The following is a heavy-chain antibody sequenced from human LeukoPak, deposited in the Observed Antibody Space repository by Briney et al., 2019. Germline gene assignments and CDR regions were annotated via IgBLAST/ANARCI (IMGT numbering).Heavy chain of an antibody. CDR1: GYTFTSYG. D-gene: IGHD3-22*01. CDR3: ARDDYDSSGCYYPYYFDY. Sequence: ASVKVSCKASGYTFTSYGISWVRQAPGQGLEWMGWISAYNGNTNYAQKLQGRVTMTTDTSTSTAYMELRSLRSDDTAVYYCARDDYDSSGCYYPYYFDYWGQGTLVTVSS. V-gene: IGHV1-18*01. J-gene: IGHJ4*02. CDR2: ISAYNGNT.